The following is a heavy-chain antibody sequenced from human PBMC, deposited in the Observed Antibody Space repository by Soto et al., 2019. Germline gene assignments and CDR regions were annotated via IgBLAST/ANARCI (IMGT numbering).Heavy chain of an antibody. Sequence: GESLKISCKGSGYSFTSYWIGWVRQMPGKGLEWMGIIYPGDSDTRYSPSFQGQVTISADKSISTAYLQWSSLKASDTAMYYCARPVCSGGSCYPYYFDYWGQGTLVTVSS. D-gene: IGHD2-15*01. CDR3: ARPVCSGGSCYPYYFDY. V-gene: IGHV5-51*01. J-gene: IGHJ4*02. CDR2: IYPGDSDT. CDR1: GYSFTSYW.